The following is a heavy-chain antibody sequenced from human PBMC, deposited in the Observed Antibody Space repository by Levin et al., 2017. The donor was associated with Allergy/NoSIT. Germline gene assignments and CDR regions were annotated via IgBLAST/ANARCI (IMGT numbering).Heavy chain of an antibody. CDR3: ARSGVTTVTTGRDY. V-gene: IGHV3-11*01. CDR2: ISSSGSTI. J-gene: IGHJ4*02. Sequence: GESLKISCAASGFTFSDYYMSWIRQAPGKGLEWVSYISSSGSTIYYADSVKGRFTISRDNAKNSLYLQMNSLRAEDTAVYSCARSGVTTVTTGRDYWGQGTQVIVSS. D-gene: IGHD4-17*01. CDR1: GFTFSDYY.